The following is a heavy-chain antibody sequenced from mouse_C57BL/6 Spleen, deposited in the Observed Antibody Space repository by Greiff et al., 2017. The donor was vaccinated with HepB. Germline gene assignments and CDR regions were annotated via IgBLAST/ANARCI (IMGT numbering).Heavy chain of an antibody. V-gene: IGHV3-8*01. Sequence: EVKLVESGPGLAKPSQTLSLTCSVTGYSITSDYWNWIRKFPGNKLEYMGYISYSGSTYYNPSLKSRISITRDTSKNQYYLQLNSVTTEDTATYYCARGGGYDYDGYYAMDYWGQGTSVTVSS. D-gene: IGHD2-4*01. J-gene: IGHJ4*01. CDR3: ARGGGYDYDGYYAMDY. CDR1: GYSITSDY. CDR2: ISYSGST.